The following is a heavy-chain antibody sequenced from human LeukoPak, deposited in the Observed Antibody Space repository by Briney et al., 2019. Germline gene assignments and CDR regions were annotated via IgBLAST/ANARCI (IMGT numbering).Heavy chain of an antibody. Sequence: ASVKVSCTSSGYTFTGYYMHWVRQAPGQGLEWMGWINPNSGGTNYAQKFQGRVTMTRDTSISTAYMELSRLRSDDTAVYYCARVRSGYGVYYMDVWGKGTTVTVSS. D-gene: IGHD5-12*01. CDR1: GYTFTGYY. J-gene: IGHJ6*03. CDR3: ARVRSGYGVYYMDV. CDR2: INPNSGGT. V-gene: IGHV1-2*02.